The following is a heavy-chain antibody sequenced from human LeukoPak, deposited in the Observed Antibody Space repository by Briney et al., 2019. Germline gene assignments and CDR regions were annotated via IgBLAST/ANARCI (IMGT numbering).Heavy chain of an antibody. CDR2: ITAILDTA. CDR1: GGSFSDYS. J-gene: IGHJ5*02. D-gene: IGHD5-12*01. CDR3: VRSGYDYDWFDP. Sequence: SVKVSCKASGGSFSDYSISWVRQAPGQGREWMGRITAILDTAHYAQKFQGRFTITADKSTTTVYMELSSLRSDDTAVYYCVRSGYDYDWFDPWGQGTLVTVSS. V-gene: IGHV1-69*08.